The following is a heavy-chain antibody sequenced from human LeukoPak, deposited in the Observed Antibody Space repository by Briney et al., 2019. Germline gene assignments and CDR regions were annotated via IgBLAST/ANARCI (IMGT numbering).Heavy chain of an antibody. Sequence: SETLSLTCTVSGGSISSSSYYWGWIRQPPGKGLEWIGSIYYSGSTYYNPSLKSRVTISVDTSKNQFSLKLSSVTAADTAVYYCASEKDTHYYDSSGFSYWGQGTLVTVSS. D-gene: IGHD3-22*01. CDR2: IYYSGST. CDR3: ASEKDTHYYDSSGFSY. V-gene: IGHV4-39*07. CDR1: GGSISSSSYY. J-gene: IGHJ4*02.